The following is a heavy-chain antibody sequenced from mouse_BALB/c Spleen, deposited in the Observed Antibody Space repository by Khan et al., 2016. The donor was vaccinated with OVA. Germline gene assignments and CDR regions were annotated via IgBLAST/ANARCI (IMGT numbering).Heavy chain of an antibody. V-gene: IGHV14-3*02. CDR2: IAPANGNT. CDR1: GFNIKDTY. Sequence: EVQLQQSGAELVKPGASVKLSCTASGFNIKDTYVHWVKERPEQGLEWIGRIAPANGNTEYDPKFQGKATITADKSSNTAYLQRSSLTSEASAVYYCVHPCLDPGNIDVWGAGTTVTVSS. CDR3: VHPCLDPGNIDV. J-gene: IGHJ1*01.